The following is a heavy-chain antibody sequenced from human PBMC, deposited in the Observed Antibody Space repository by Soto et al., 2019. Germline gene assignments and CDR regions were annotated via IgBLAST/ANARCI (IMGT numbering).Heavy chain of an antibody. Sequence: GGSLRLSCAASGFTFSSYAMSWVRQAPGKGLEWVSAISGSGGSTYYADSVKGRFTISRDNSKNTLYLQMNSLRAEDTAVYYCAKHPRGYGDRHDAFDIWGQGTMVTVSS. CDR1: GFTFSSYA. D-gene: IGHD4-17*01. CDR2: ISGSGGST. V-gene: IGHV3-23*01. J-gene: IGHJ3*02. CDR3: AKHPRGYGDRHDAFDI.